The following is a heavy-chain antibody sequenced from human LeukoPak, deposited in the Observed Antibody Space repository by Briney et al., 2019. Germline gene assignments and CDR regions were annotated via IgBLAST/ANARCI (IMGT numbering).Heavy chain of an antibody. J-gene: IGHJ3*02. CDR2: IYYSGST. D-gene: IGHD6-13*01. Sequence: SETLSLTCTVSGGSISSSSYYWGWIRQPPGKGLEWIGSIYYSGSTYYNPSLKTRVTMSVDASKNQFSLRLISLTAADTAVYYCVRDGYHAFDIWGQGTMVTISS. CDR1: GGSISSSSYY. V-gene: IGHV4-39*07. CDR3: VRDGYHAFDI.